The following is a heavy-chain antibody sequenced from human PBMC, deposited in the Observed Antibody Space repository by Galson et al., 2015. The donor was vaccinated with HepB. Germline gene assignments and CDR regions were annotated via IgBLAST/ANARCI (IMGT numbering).Heavy chain of an antibody. V-gene: IGHV3-7*01. CDR1: GFTFSNYW. CDR3: ARHKVNTAAREY. CDR2: IAEDGSDK. J-gene: IGHJ4*02. D-gene: IGHD5-18*01. Sequence: LRLSCAASGFTFSNYWMSWVRQAPGKGLEWVTNIAEDGSDKYYVDSVKGRFSISRDHGKRSLFLQMNSLRAEDTAVYYCARHKVNTAAREYWGQGTLVTVSS.